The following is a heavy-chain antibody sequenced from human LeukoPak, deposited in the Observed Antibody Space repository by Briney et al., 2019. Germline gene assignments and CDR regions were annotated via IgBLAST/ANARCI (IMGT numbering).Heavy chain of an antibody. V-gene: IGHV1-18*01. CDR2: TNPYNGNT. CDR3: ARVSKAGGSGWTYYFDY. D-gene: IGHD6-19*01. J-gene: IGHJ4*02. Sequence: ASVKVSCRASGYTFTTYGVTWVRRAPGQGLKCLGWTNPYNGNTDSAQNFQGRVTMTTDTSTSTAYMELRSLRSDDTAVYYCARVSKAGGSGWTYYFDYWGQGTLVTVSS. CDR1: GYTFTTYG.